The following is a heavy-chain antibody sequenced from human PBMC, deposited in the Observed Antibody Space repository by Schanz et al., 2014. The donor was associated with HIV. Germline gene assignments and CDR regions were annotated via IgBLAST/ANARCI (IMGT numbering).Heavy chain of an antibody. D-gene: IGHD3-9*01. J-gene: IGHJ4*02. CDR3: ARDAARYFDWSYYFDF. CDR2: IDSDGESK. CDR1: GFIFNGYY. V-gene: IGHV3-11*04. Sequence: QVQLVESGGGLVEPGGSLRLSCEASGFIFNGYYLTWIRQAPGKGLEWVSSIDSDGESKFYTDSVKGRFTISRDNANNSLYLQMNSLRAEDTAVYYCARDAARYFDWSYYFDFWGQGTLVTVSS.